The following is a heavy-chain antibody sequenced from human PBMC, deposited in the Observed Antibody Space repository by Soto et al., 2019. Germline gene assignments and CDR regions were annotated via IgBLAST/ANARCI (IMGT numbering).Heavy chain of an antibody. CDR1: GGSISSSSYY. CDR3: ARTVLRYFDWLLYPYGMDV. V-gene: IGHV4-39*01. D-gene: IGHD3-9*01. J-gene: IGHJ6*02. Sequence: QLQLQESGPGLVKPSETLSLTCTVSGGSISSSSYYWGWIRQPPGKGLEWIGSIYYSGSTYYNPSLKSRVTISVDTSKNQFSLKLSSVTAADTAVYYCARTVLRYFDWLLYPYGMDVWGQGTTVTVSS. CDR2: IYYSGST.